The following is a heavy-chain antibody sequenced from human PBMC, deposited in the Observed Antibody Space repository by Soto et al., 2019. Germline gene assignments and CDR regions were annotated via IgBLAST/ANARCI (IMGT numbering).Heavy chain of an antibody. J-gene: IGHJ4*02. D-gene: IGHD2-15*01. CDR3: ARDILFDY. CDR2: INAGNGNT. CDR1: GYTFTSYA. Sequence: ASVKVSCKASGYTFTSYAMQWVRQAPGQRLEWMGWINAGNGNTEYSQKFQGRVTITRDTSASTAYMELSSLRSEDTAVYYCARDILFDYWGQGTLVTVSS. V-gene: IGHV1-3*01.